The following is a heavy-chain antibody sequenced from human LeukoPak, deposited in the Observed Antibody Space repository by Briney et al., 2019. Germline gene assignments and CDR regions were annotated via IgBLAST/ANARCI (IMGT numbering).Heavy chain of an antibody. Sequence: SQTLSLTCAVSGDSFSSDSAAWNWIRQSPSRGLEWLARTYFRSKWYYDYALAVKGRITINPDTSKNQFSLQLNSVTPEDTAVYFCARDPVGGSTIFDSWGQGTLVTVSS. J-gene: IGHJ4*02. V-gene: IGHV6-1*01. CDR1: GDSFSSDSAA. D-gene: IGHD1-26*01. CDR3: ARDPVGGSTIFDS. CDR2: TYFRSKWYY.